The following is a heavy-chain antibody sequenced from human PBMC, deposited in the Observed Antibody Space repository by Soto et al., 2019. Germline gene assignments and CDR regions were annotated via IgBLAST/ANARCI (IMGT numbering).Heavy chain of an antibody. Sequence: KTSETLSLTCTVSGGSISSNDYYWSWIRQPPGKGLEWIGYIYYSGSTYYNPSLKSRISISVDTSKNQFSLKLRSVTAADTAVYFCARRSSSWYLVGFDPWGQGTLVTVSS. V-gene: IGHV4-30-4*01. CDR1: GGSISSNDYY. D-gene: IGHD6-13*01. CDR2: IYYSGST. J-gene: IGHJ5*02. CDR3: ARRSSSWYLVGFDP.